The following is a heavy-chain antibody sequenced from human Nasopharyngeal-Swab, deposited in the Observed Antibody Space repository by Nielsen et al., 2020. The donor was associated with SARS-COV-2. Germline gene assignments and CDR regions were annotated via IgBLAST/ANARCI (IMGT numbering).Heavy chain of an antibody. J-gene: IGHJ4*02. CDR1: GFTFENYA. Sequence: GGPLRLSCAASGFTFENYAMHWVRQPPGKGLEWVSGITWNSGNKGYAESVQGRFTISRDNAKNSLYLQLNSLRAEDTALYYCAKARRTDTYGFECFDYWGQGTLVTVSS. V-gene: IGHV3-9*01. CDR2: ITWNSGNK. CDR3: AKARRTDTYGFECFDY. D-gene: IGHD5-18*01.